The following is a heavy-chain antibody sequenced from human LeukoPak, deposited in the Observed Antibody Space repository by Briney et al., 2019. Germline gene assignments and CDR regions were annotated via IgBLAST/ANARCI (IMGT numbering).Heavy chain of an antibody. Sequence: ASQTLSLTCALSGDSVSSNSAAWNWIRQSPSRGLEWLERTYYRSKWYNDYAVSVKSRITINPDTSKNQFSLQLNSVTPEDAAVYYCARVSSSGSNWFDPWGQGTLVTVSS. V-gene: IGHV6-1*01. J-gene: IGHJ5*02. CDR2: TYYRSKWYN. CDR1: GDSVSSNSAA. CDR3: ARVSSSGSNWFDP. D-gene: IGHD6-19*01.